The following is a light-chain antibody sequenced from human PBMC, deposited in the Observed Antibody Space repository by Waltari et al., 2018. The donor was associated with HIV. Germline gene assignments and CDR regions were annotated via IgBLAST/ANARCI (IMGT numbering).Light chain of an antibody. V-gene: IGLV2-14*01. CDR2: EVN. CDR1: ASDIGRYNY. Sequence: QSALSQPASVSASPGQSVAISCSGSASDIGRYNYVSWYQQPPDRAPPRILFEVNNRPSGISDRFSGSKSGTTASLTISTVRTDDEADYYCASYTVNSTGVFGTGTKLSVL. J-gene: IGLJ1*01. CDR3: ASYTVNSTGV.